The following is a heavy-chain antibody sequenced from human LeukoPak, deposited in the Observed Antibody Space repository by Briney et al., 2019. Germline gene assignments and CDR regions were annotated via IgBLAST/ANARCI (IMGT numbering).Heavy chain of an antibody. Sequence: VASVKVSCKVSGYTLTELSMHWVRQAPGKGLEWMGGFDPEDGETIYAQKFQGRVTMIEDTSTDTAYMELSSLRSEDTAVYYCATVERRGGYYFDYWGQGTLVTVSS. CDR2: FDPEDGET. D-gene: IGHD1-1*01. V-gene: IGHV1-24*01. CDR3: ATVERRGGYYFDY. CDR1: GYTLTELS. J-gene: IGHJ4*02.